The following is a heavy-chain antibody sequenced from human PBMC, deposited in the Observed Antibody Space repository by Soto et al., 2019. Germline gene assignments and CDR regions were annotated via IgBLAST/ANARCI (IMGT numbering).Heavy chain of an antibody. CDR1: GGTFSSYT. Sequence: QVQLVQSGAEVKKPGSSVKVSCKASGGTFSSYTISWVRQAPGQGLAWMGRIIPILGIANYAQKFQGRVTITADKSTSTAYMELSSLRSEDTAVYYCARDWGDYGDYYWFDPWGQGTLVTVSS. J-gene: IGHJ5*02. V-gene: IGHV1-69*08. CDR3: ARDWGDYGDYYWFDP. D-gene: IGHD4-17*01. CDR2: IIPILGIA.